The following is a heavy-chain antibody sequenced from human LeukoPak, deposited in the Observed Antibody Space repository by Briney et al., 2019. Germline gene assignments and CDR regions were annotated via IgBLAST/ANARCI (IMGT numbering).Heavy chain of an antibody. V-gene: IGHV3-21*01. CDR3: AGDPIRGYSFNWFDP. CDR1: GFTFSSYS. Sequence: GGSLRLSCAASGFTFSSYSMNWVRQAPGKGLEWVSSISSSSSYIYYADSVKGRFTISRDNAKNSLYLQMNSLRAEDTAVYYCAGDPIRGYSFNWFDPWGQGTLVAVSS. D-gene: IGHD5-18*01. CDR2: ISSSSSYI. J-gene: IGHJ5*02.